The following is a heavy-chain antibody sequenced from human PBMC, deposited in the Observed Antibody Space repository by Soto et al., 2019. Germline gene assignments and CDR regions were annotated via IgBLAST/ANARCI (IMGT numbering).Heavy chain of an antibody. CDR1: GFTFSSYW. D-gene: IGHD6-19*01. V-gene: IGHV3-74*01. CDR2: INDDGRRT. CDR3: VKDGSSGWPYFYDMDV. J-gene: IGHJ6*02. Sequence: EVQLVESGGGLVQPGGSLRLSCAASGFTFSSYWMHWVRQAPGKGLEWVSRINDDGRRTSYADSVKGRFTISRDNAKNTLYLQMSSLRAEDTAVYYCVKDGSSGWPYFYDMDVWGQGTTVTVSS.